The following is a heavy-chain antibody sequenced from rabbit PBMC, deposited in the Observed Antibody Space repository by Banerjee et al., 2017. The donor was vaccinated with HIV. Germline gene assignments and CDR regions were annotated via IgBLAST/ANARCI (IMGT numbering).Heavy chain of an antibody. CDR2: IAGSSSGFT. CDR3: ARGGGL. V-gene: IGHV1S40*01. Sequence: QSLEESGGGLVQPEGSLALTCKASGFSFSSSDYICWVRQAPGKGLEWISCIAGSSSGFTYSAPWAKGRFTISKTSSTTVTLQMTSLTAADTATYFCARGGGLRGPGTLVTVS. CDR1: GFSFSSSDY. J-gene: IGHJ4*01.